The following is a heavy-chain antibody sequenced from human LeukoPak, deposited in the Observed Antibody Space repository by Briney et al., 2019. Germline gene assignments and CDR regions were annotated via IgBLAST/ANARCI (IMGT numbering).Heavy chain of an antibody. Sequence: SQTLSLTCAIFGDSVSSNTAAWNWIRQSPSRGLEWLGRTYYRSTWYNDYAVSVRSRITINPDTSKNQFSLQLNSVTPEDTVVYYCARARLHHNYGSGTSFDYWGQGTLVTVSS. J-gene: IGHJ4*02. CDR3: ARARLHHNYGSGTSFDY. CDR1: GDSVSSNTAA. CDR2: TYYRSTWYN. V-gene: IGHV6-1*01. D-gene: IGHD3-10*01.